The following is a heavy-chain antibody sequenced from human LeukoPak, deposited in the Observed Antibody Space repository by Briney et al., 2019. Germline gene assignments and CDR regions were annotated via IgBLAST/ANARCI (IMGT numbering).Heavy chain of an antibody. CDR2: ISSTGGTT. Sequence: GGTLRLSCAASGFTFSDYGMSWVRQAPGKGLEGISSISSTGGTTYYADSVKGRFTISRDNSKNTLFLQVNSLRAEDTAIYYCAKNGDRGAYCSGGSCYPYYYYYMDVWGKGTTVTISS. CDR3: AKNGDRGAYCSGGSCYPYYYYYMDV. CDR1: GFTFSDYG. V-gene: IGHV3-23*01. D-gene: IGHD2-15*01. J-gene: IGHJ6*03.